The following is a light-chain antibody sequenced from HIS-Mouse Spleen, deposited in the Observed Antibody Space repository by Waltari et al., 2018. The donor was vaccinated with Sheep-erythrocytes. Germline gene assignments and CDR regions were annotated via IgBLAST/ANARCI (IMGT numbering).Light chain of an antibody. V-gene: IGLV2-11*01. J-gene: IGLJ1*01. CDR3: CSYAGSYNHV. CDR2: DVS. CDR1: SSDVGGYNY. Sequence: QSALTQPRSVSGSPGQSATISCTGTSSDVGGYNYVSWYQHHPGKAPKLMIYDVSKRPSGVPDRFSGSKSGNTASLTISGLQAEDEADYYCCSYAGSYNHVFGTGTKVTVL.